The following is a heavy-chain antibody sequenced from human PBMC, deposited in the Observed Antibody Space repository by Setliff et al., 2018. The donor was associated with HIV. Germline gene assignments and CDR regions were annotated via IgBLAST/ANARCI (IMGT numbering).Heavy chain of an antibody. CDR2: IYTSGST. CDR3: ARGLNYYGSGSYLPLGY. V-gene: IGHV4-4*07. D-gene: IGHD3-10*01. CDR1: GGSISNYY. Sequence: SETLSLTCTVSGGSISNYYWSWIRQPAEKGLEWIGRIYTSGSTNYNPSLKSRVTMSVDTSKNQFSLKLSSVTAADTAVYYCARGLNYYGSGSYLPLGYWGQGTLVTVSS. J-gene: IGHJ4*02.